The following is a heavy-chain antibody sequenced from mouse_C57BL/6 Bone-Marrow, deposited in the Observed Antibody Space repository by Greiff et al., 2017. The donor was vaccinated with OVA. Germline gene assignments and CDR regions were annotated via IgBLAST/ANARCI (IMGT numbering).Heavy chain of an antibody. J-gene: IGHJ4*01. V-gene: IGHV1-76*01. CDR2: IYPGSGNT. D-gene: IGHD2-1*01. CDR1: GYTFTDYY. CDR3: ASGGNYGKGIYYAMDY. Sequence: QVQLKQSGAELVRPGASVKLSCKASGYTFTDYYINWVKQRPGQGLEWIARIYPGSGNTYYNEKFKGKATLTAEKSSSTAYMQLSSLTSEDSAVYFCASGGNYGKGIYYAMDYWGQGTSVTVSS.